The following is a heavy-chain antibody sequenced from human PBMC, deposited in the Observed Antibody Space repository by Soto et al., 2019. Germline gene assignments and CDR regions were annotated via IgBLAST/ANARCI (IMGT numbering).Heavy chain of an antibody. J-gene: IGHJ6*02. D-gene: IGHD2-2*01. CDR3: ASRYCISTSCYVGYYGMDV. CDR2: IYHSGST. Sequence: QVQLQESGPGLVKPSGTLSLTCAVSGGSISSSNWWSWVRQPPGKGLVWIGEIYHSGSTNHNPSLKSRVTISVDKSKNQSALKLSSVTAADTAVYYCASRYCISTSCYVGYYGMDVWGQGTTVTVSS. V-gene: IGHV4-4*02. CDR1: GGSISSSNW.